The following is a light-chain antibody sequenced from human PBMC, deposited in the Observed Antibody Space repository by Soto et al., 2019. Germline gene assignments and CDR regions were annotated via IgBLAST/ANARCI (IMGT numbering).Light chain of an antibody. V-gene: IGKV2-30*01. CDR1: QSLVDNAAYSY. J-gene: IGKJ2*01. CDR2: GVS. Sequence: VVMTQSPLSLPITLGEPASVSCRSSQSLVDNAAYSYWSWFHQRPGQSPRLLIYGVSNRDSGVPDRFSGSGSGTDFTLKISRVEAEDFGVYYCRQGTQWPYTFGQGTQLEI. CDR3: RQGTQWPYT.